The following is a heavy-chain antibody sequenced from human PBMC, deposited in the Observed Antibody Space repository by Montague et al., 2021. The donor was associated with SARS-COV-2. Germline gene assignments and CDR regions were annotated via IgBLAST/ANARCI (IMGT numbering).Heavy chain of an antibody. CDR2: RYQNGAT. CDR1: GFSISSGYY. J-gene: IGHJ4*02. D-gene: IGHD3-3*01. V-gene: IGHV4-38-2*02. Sequence: SETLSLTCSVSGFSISSGYYWGWIRQTPGKGLVWIGSRYQNGATYYSPSLKRPVTILLDTSKNQFSLSLTSVTAADTAVYYCARSGVGIFDFSYFDSWGQGSLVIVSS. CDR3: ARSGVGIFDFSYFDS.